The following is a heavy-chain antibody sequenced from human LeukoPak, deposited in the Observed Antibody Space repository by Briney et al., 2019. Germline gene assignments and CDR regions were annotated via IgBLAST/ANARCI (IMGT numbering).Heavy chain of an antibody. Sequence: GGSLRLSCAASGFTVSSNYMSWVRQAPGKGLEWVSVIYSGGSTYYADSVKGRFTISRDNSKNTLYLQMNSLRAEDTAVYYCARELVAATRYFDYWGQRTLVTVSS. CDR1: GFTVSSNY. V-gene: IGHV3-53*01. CDR2: IYSGGST. CDR3: ARELVAATRYFDY. J-gene: IGHJ4*02. D-gene: IGHD2-15*01.